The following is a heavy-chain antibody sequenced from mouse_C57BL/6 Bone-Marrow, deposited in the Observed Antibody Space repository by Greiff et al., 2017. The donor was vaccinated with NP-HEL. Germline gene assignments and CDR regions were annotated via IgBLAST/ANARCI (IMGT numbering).Heavy chain of an antibody. CDR2: INPNNGGT. Sequence: EVQLQQSGPELVKPGASVKMSCKASGYTFTDYNMHWVKQSHGKSLEWIGYINPNNGGTSYNQKFKGKATLTVNKSSSTAYMELRSLTSEDSAVYYCARGSITTVVIDYWGQGTTLTVSS. D-gene: IGHD1-1*01. V-gene: IGHV1-22*01. CDR1: GYTFTDYN. CDR3: ARGSITTVVIDY. J-gene: IGHJ2*01.